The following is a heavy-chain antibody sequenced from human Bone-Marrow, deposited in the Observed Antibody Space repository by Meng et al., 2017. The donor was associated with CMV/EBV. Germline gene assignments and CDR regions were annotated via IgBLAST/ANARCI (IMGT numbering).Heavy chain of an antibody. Sequence: GSLRLSCTVSGGSISSYYWSWIRQPAGKGLEWIGRIYTSGSTNYNPSLKSRVTMSVDTSKNQFSLKLSSVTAADTAVYYCARGFLGGSPDYWGQGTLVTVSS. CDR1: GGSISSYY. CDR2: IYTSGST. CDR3: ARGFLGGSPDY. J-gene: IGHJ4*02. V-gene: IGHV4-4*07. D-gene: IGHD1-26*01.